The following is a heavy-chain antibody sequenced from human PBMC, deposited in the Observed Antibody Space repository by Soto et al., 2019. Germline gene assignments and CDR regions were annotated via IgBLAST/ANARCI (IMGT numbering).Heavy chain of an antibody. Sequence: ASVKVSCKASGGTFSSYTISWVRQAPGQGLEWMGRIIPILGIANYAQKFQGRVTITADKSTSTAYMELSSLRSEDTAVYYCASGNTMVRVEDYFDYWGQGTLVTVSS. V-gene: IGHV1-69*02. CDR1: GGTFSSYT. D-gene: IGHD3-10*01. CDR2: IIPILGIA. CDR3: ASGNTMVRVEDYFDY. J-gene: IGHJ4*02.